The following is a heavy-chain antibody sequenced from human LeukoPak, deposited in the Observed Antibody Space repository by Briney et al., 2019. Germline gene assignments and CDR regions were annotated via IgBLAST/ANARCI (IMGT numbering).Heavy chain of an antibody. J-gene: IGHJ4*02. CDR3: AKQLGYCSDGSCYFPY. V-gene: IGHV3-7*03. CDR2: TKQDGSER. Sequence: PGGSLRLSCAASGFTFSSYWMSWVRQAPGKGLEWVANTKQDGSERYYVDSVKGRFTISRDNAKNSLYLQMNSLRAEDTAVYYCAKQLGYCSDGSCYFPYWGQGTLVTVSS. CDR1: GFTFSSYW. D-gene: IGHD2-15*01.